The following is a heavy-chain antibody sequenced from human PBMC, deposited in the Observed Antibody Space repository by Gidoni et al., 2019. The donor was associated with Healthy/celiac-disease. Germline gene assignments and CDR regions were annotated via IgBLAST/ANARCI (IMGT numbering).Heavy chain of an antibody. CDR2: ISSSGSTI. D-gene: IGHD2-15*01. J-gene: IGHJ6*02. CDR3: ARDLVVVAANYYYYYGMDV. V-gene: IGHV3-48*03. Sequence: EVQLVESGGGLVQPGGSLRLSCAASGFTFSSYEMNWVRQAPGKGLEWFSYISSSGSTIYYADSVKGRFTISRDNAKNSLYLQMNSLRAEDTAVYYCARDLVVVAANYYYYYGMDVWGQGTTVTVSS. CDR1: GFTFSSYE.